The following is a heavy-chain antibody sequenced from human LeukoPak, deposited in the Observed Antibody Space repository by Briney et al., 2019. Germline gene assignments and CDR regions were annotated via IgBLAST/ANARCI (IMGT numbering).Heavy chain of an antibody. CDR3: ARDPRPGIAAAGDY. J-gene: IGHJ4*02. Sequence: GGSLRLSCAASGFTFSSYSMNWVRQAPGKGLEWVSSISSSSSYIYYADSVKGRFTISRDNSKNTLYLQMNSLRAEDTAVYYCARDPRPGIAAAGDYWGQGTLVTVSS. CDR1: GFTFSSYS. CDR2: ISSSSSYI. D-gene: IGHD6-13*01. V-gene: IGHV3-21*01.